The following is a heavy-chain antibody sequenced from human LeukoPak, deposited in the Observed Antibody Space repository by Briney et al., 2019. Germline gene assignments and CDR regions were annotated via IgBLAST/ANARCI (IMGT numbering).Heavy chain of an antibody. J-gene: IGHJ4*01. CDR2: INHSGTI. D-gene: IGHD3-10*01. CDR1: GASFSASN. CDR3: ARYCDSENYCISY. Sequence: KPSETLSLTCAVHGASFSASNWLWLRQPPGKGLAWLGEINHSGTITYKPSLKSRLTISADTSKNQFSLKLSSVTAADTAVYYGARYCDSENYCISYWGQGTLVTVSS. V-gene: IGHV4-34*01.